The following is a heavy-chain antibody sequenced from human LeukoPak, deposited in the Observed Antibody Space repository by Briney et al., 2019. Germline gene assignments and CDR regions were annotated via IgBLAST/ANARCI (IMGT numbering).Heavy chain of an antibody. D-gene: IGHD5-12*01. CDR2: INTDGNNT. J-gene: IGHJ4*02. CDR3: ARDGYSGWGY. V-gene: IGHV3-74*03. CDR1: GFTFSNYW. Sequence: GGSLRLSCAGCGFTFSNYWMYWVRQVPGKGLVWVSRINTDGNNTTYADSVKGRFTISRDNAKNTLYLQMNSLRAEDTAVYYCARDGYSGWGYWGQGSLVTVSS.